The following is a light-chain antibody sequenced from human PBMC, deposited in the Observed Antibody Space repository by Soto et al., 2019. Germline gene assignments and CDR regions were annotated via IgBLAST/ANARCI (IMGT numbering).Light chain of an antibody. J-gene: IGKJ3*01. CDR2: DAS. CDR1: QSVNSY. CDR3: QQRDNWPPT. V-gene: IGKV3-11*01. Sequence: LLTQSPATLSLSPGERATLSCRASQSVNSYLTWYQHKPGQAPRLLISDASNRATGIPARFSGSGSGTDFTLTISSLEPEDFALYYCQQRDNWPPTFGPGTTVDI.